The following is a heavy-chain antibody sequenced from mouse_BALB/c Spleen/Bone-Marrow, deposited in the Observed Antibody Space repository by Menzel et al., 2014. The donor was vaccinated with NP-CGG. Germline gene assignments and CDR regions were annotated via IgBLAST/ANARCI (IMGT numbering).Heavy chain of an antibody. D-gene: IGHD2-2*01. CDR2: IRNKANGYTT. CDR3: ARDGYDDY. Sequence: EVHLVESGGGLVQPGGSLRLSCATSGFTFTDYYMSWVRQPPGKALEWLGFIRNKANGYTTEYSASVKGQFTISRDNSQSILYLQMDTLRAEDSATYYCARDGYDDYWGQGTTLTVSS. V-gene: IGHV7-3*02. J-gene: IGHJ2*01. CDR1: GFTFTDYY.